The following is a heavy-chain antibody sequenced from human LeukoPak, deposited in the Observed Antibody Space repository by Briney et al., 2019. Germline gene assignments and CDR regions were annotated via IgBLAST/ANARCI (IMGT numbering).Heavy chain of an antibody. CDR2: INPNSGGT. CDR3: AREVVVPAAPLDY. Sequence: GASVKVSCKASGYTFTSYGISWVRQAPGQGLEWMGWINPNSGGTNYAQKFQGRVTMTRDTSISTAYMELSRLRSDDTAVYYCAREVVVPAAPLDYWGQGTLVTVSS. D-gene: IGHD2-2*01. CDR1: GYTFTSYG. V-gene: IGHV1-2*02. J-gene: IGHJ4*02.